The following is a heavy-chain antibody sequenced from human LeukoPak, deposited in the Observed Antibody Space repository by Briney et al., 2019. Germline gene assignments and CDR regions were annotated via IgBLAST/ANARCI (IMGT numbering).Heavy chain of an antibody. Sequence: ASVKVSCKPSGYTFTNYYIHWVRQAPGQGLEWMRWINPTSGATNYAQRFQGRVTMTRDTSIRTAYMELSSLRSDDTAVYYCARDNLRFFDYWGQGTLVTVSS. V-gene: IGHV1-2*02. CDR3: ARDNLRFFDY. CDR2: INPTSGAT. D-gene: IGHD1-14*01. J-gene: IGHJ4*02. CDR1: GYTFTNYY.